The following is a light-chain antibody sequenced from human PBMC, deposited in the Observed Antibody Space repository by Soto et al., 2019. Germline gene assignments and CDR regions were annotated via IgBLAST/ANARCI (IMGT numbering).Light chain of an antibody. J-gene: IGKJ1*01. CDR1: QSVDSW. Sequence: DIQTTQSPSTLSASVGDRVTITCRVSQSVDSWLAWYQQKPGKAPKLLIHKASTLESGVPSRFSGSQYGTEFTLTICSLQPDDFASYYCQQYDTYPWTFGQGTKVEIK. V-gene: IGKV1-5*03. CDR2: KAS. CDR3: QQYDTYPWT.